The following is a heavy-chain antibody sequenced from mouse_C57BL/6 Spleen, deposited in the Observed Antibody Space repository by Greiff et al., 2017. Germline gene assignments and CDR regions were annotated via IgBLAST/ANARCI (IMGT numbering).Heavy chain of an antibody. Sequence: QVQLKESGAELVRPGASVTLSCKASGYTFTDYEMHWVKQTPVHGLEWIGAIDPETGGTAYNQKFKGKAILTADKSSSTAYMELRSLTSEDSAVYYCTRCLMVTYYFDYWGQGTTLTVSS. CDR2: IDPETGGT. D-gene: IGHD2-3*01. J-gene: IGHJ2*01. CDR1: GYTFTDYE. V-gene: IGHV1-15*01. CDR3: TRCLMVTYYFDY.